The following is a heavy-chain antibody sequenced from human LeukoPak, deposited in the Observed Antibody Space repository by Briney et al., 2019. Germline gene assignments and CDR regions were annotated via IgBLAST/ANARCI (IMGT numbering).Heavy chain of an antibody. D-gene: IGHD1-26*01. V-gene: IGHV3-21*01. CDR1: GFTFSSYA. CDR2: ISSSSYI. J-gene: IGHJ3*02. CDR3: ARDRYSGSYSHIGDAFDI. Sequence: KAGGSLRLSCAASGFTFSSYAMSWVRQAPGKGPEWVSSISSSSYIYYADSVKGRFTISRDNAKNSLYLQMNSLRAEDTAVYYCARDRYSGSYSHIGDAFDIWGQGTMVTVSS.